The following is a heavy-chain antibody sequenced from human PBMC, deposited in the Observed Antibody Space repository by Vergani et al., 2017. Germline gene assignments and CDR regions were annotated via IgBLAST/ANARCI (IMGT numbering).Heavy chain of an antibody. D-gene: IGHD2-2*01. Sequence: QVQLQESGPGLVKPSQTLSLTCTVSGGSISSGGYYWSWIRQHPGKGLEWIGYIYYSGSTYYNPSLKSRVTISVDTSKNQFSLKLSSVTAAATAVYYCARKGTQQYCSSTSCYYYYYMDVWGKGTTVTVSS. CDR1: GGSISSGGYY. CDR3: ARKGTQQYCSSTSCYYYYYMDV. CDR2: IYYSGST. V-gene: IGHV4-31*03. J-gene: IGHJ6*03.